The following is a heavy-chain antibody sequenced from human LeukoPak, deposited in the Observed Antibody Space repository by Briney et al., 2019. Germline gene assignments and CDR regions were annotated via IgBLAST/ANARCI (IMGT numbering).Heavy chain of an antibody. CDR1: GYTFTSYG. V-gene: IGHV1-18*01. J-gene: IGHJ4*02. Sequence: GASVKVSCKASGYTFTSYGISWVRQAPGQGLEWMGWISAYNGNTNYAQKLQGRVTMTTDTSTSTAYMELRSLRSDDTAVYYCARVRITMVRGVIKDWGQGTPVTVSS. CDR2: ISAYNGNT. D-gene: IGHD3-10*01. CDR3: ARVRITMVRGVIKD.